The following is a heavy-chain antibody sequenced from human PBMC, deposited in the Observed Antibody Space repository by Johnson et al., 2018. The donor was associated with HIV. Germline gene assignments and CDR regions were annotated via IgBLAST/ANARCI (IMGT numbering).Heavy chain of an antibody. Sequence: QVQLVESGGGVVQPGRSLRLSCAASGFIFSNYAMHWVRQAPGKGLEWVAVISYDGSNKYYADSVKGRFTISRDNSKNTLYLLMNSLRPEDTAVYYCARAGWLEDDAFDIWGQGTMVTVSS. V-gene: IGHV3-30-3*01. CDR1: GFIFSNYA. J-gene: IGHJ3*02. CDR2: ISYDGSNK. CDR3: ARAGWLEDDAFDI. D-gene: IGHD3-22*01.